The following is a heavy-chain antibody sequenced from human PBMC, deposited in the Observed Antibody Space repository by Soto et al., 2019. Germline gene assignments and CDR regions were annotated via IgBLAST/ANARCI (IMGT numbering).Heavy chain of an antibody. J-gene: IGHJ6*02. V-gene: IGHV4-4*02. CDR1: GGSISSSNW. CDR2: IYHSGST. Sequence: SETLSLTCAVSGGSISSSNWWSWVRQPPGKGLEWIGEIYHSGSTNYNPSLKSRVTISVDKSKNQFSLKLSSVTAADTAVYYCARDRPQPDHARPFYYYYGMDVWGQGTTVTVSS. D-gene: IGHD6-13*01. CDR3: ARDRPQPDHARPFYYYYGMDV.